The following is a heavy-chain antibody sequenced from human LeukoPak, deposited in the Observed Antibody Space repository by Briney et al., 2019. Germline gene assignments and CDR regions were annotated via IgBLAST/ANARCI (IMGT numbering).Heavy chain of an antibody. V-gene: IGHV3-23*01. CDR2: IRLSGDRT. J-gene: IGHJ4*02. Sequence: HGGSLRLSCEVSGFTLSNNAMCWARQAPGKGLEWVSAIRLSGDRTFYADSVKGRFTISRDISTNTLFLKMNRLRADATAVYYCAKETLPNDSWGQGTLVTVSS. CDR3: AKETLPNDS. CDR1: GFTLSNNA.